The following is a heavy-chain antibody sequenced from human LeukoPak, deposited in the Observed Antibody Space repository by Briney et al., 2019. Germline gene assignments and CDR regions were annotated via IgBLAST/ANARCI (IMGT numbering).Heavy chain of an antibody. CDR1: GFIVSNNY. Sequence: EGSLRLSCAASGFIVSNNYMSWVRQAPGKGLEWVANIKQDGSEKYYVDSVKGRFTISRDNAKNSLYLQMNSLRAEDTAVYYCARDGQQLGFWGQGTLVTVSS. J-gene: IGHJ4*02. D-gene: IGHD6-13*01. CDR2: IKQDGSEK. CDR3: ARDGQQLGF. V-gene: IGHV3-7*04.